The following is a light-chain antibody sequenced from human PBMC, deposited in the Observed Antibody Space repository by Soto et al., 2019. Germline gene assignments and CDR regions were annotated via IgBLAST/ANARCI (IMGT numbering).Light chain of an antibody. J-gene: IGKJ5*01. CDR2: GAS. CDR1: QPVSSY. Sequence: PGTLSLSPGERATLSCRASQPVSSYLTWYQQRPGQAPRLLIYGASKRATGIPDRFSGSGSGTDFTLTISRLEPEDFALYYCQQYGTSPITFGQGTRLEIK. V-gene: IGKV3-20*01. CDR3: QQYGTSPIT.